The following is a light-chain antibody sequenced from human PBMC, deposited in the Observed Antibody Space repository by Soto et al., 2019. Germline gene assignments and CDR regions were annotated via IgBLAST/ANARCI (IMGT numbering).Light chain of an antibody. V-gene: IGKV3-20*01. CDR3: QQYGSSPET. Sequence: EVVLTRSPGTLSLSPGERATLSCRASQSVSSSYLAWYQQKPGQAPRLLIYGASSRATGIPDRFSGSGSGTDFTRTISRLEPEDFAVYYCQQYGSSPETFGQGTKVDIK. CDR2: GAS. J-gene: IGKJ1*01. CDR1: QSVSSSY.